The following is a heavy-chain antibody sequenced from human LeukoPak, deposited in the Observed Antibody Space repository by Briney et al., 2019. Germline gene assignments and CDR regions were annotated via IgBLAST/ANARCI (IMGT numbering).Heavy chain of an antibody. CDR1: GYSISSGYY. J-gene: IGHJ3*02. D-gene: IGHD3-9*01. CDR2: IYHSGST. Sequence: SETLSLTCAVSGYSISSGYYWGWIRQPPGKGLEWIGSIYHSGSTYYNPSLKSRVTISVDTSKNQFSLKLSSVTAADTAVYYCARELRYFDWSNAFDIWGQGTTVTVSS. CDR3: ARELRYFDWSNAFDI. V-gene: IGHV4-38-2*01.